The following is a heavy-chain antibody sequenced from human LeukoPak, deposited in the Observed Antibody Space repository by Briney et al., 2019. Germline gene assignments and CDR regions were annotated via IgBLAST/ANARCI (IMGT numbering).Heavy chain of an antibody. D-gene: IGHD2-15*01. CDR1: GYTFTSYG. Sequence: ASVKVSCEASGYTFTSYGISWVRQAPGQGLEWMGCISAYNGNTNYAQKLQGRVTMTTDTSTSTAYMELRSLRSDDTAVYYCARDPAWDIVVVVAATMDVWGKGTTVTVSS. CDR3: ARDPAWDIVVVVAATMDV. V-gene: IGHV1-18*01. CDR2: ISAYNGNT. J-gene: IGHJ6*04.